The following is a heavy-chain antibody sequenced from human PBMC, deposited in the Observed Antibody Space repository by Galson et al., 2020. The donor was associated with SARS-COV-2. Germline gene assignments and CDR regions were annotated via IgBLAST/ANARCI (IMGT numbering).Heavy chain of an antibody. D-gene: IGHD1-20*01. CDR2: VSVTGDST. CDR1: GFTFSSYV. V-gene: IGHV3-23*01. CDR3: AKDLPVLITPSWYFDV. J-gene: IGHJ2*01. Sequence: GGSLRLSCAASGFTFSSYVMSWVRQAPGKGLEWISTVSVTGDSTNYAMSVQDRFTISRDNSKNMVYLQMNSLRVDDTAVYYCAKDLPVLITPSWYFDVWGRGTLVTVSS.